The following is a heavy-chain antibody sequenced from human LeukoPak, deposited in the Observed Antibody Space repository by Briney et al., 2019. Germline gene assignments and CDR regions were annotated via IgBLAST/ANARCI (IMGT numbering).Heavy chain of an antibody. CDR1: GGSISSYY. CDR3: ARVEWLHTQETHFDY. D-gene: IGHD5-24*01. V-gene: IGHV4-59*01. Sequence: PSETLSLTCTVSGGSISSYYWSWIRQPPGKGLKWIGYIYYSGSTNYNPSLKSRVTISVDTSKNQFSLKLSSVTAADTAVYYCARVEWLHTQETHFDYWGQGTLVTVSS. J-gene: IGHJ4*02. CDR2: IYYSGST.